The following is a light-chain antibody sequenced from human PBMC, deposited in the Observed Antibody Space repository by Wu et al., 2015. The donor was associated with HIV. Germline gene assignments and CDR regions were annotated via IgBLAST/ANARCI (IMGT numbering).Light chain of an antibody. CDR1: ESVRSN. CDR2: DAS. Sequence: EIVMTLSPATLSVSPGERATLSCRASESVRSNLAWYQQKPGQAPRLLIYDASTRATGIPARFSGSGSGTEFTLTISSLQSEDFAVYYCQQYESWPPYSFGQGTKAGDQT. J-gene: IGKJ2*03. CDR3: QQYESWPPYS. V-gene: IGKV3-15*01.